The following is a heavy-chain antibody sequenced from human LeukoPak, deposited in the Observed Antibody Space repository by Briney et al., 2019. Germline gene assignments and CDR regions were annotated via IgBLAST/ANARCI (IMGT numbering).Heavy chain of an antibody. D-gene: IGHD1-26*01. CDR2: IDGSGSST. J-gene: IGHJ4*02. V-gene: IGHV3-23*01. CDR1: GFTLDSYA. Sequence: GGSLRHSRAPSGFTLDSYAMSWVRHAPGRRLEWGSSIDGSGSSTNYADSVKGRFTISRDNSKNTLYLQMDSLRIEDTAEYYCAKGNSARSGSYYGDYWGQGTLVTVSP. CDR3: AKGNSARSGSYYGDY.